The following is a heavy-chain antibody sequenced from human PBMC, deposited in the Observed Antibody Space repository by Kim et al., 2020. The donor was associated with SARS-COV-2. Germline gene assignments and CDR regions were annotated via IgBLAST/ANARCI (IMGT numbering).Heavy chain of an antibody. CDR3: ATSPWRPASDV. J-gene: IGHJ6*03. D-gene: IGHD3-3*01. Sequence: GGSLRLSCAASGFTFSSYDMNWVRQAPGKGLEWVAVISNDGGNKYYADSVKGRFTISRDNSKNTLYLQMNSLRAEDTAVYYCATSPWRPASDVWCKENTV. CDR1: GFTFSSYD. CDR2: ISNDGGNK. V-gene: IGHV3-30*03.